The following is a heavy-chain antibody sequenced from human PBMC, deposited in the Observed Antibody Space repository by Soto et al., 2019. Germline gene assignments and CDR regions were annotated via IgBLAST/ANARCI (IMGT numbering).Heavy chain of an antibody. D-gene: IGHD5-18*01. CDR3: ARGGHVDTAMEFDY. J-gene: IGHJ4*02. CDR1: GGSISSGDYY. Sequence: SETLSLTCTVSGGSISSGDYYWSWIRQPPGKGLEWIGYIYYSGSTYYNPSLKSRVTISVDTSKNQFSLKLSSVTAADTAVYYCARGGHVDTAMEFDYWGQGTLVTVSS. V-gene: IGHV4-30-4*01. CDR2: IYYSGST.